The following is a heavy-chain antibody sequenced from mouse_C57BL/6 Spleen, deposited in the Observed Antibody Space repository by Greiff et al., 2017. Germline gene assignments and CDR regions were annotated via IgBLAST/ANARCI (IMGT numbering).Heavy chain of an antibody. CDR1: GYTFTSYW. V-gene: IGHV1-53*01. D-gene: IGHD2-4*01. Sequence: QVQLQQPGAELVKPGASVKMSCKASGYTFTSYWMHWVKQRPGQGLEWIGNINPSNGGTNYNEKFKSKATLTVDKSSSTAYMQLSSLTSEDSAVYYCARSGDYHWYFDVWGTGTTVTVSS. J-gene: IGHJ1*03. CDR3: ARSGDYHWYFDV. CDR2: INPSNGGT.